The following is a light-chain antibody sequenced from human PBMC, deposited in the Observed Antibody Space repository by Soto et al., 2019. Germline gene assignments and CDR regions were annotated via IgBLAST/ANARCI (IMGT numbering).Light chain of an antibody. V-gene: IGLV2-14*01. Sequence: QSVLTQPASVCGTPGQSITISCTGSNSDVGIYDFVSWYQHHPGRAPKLIVSEVSHRPSGVSNRFSGSKSGNTASLTISGLQSEAEADYYCISYTSDDVRYVFGTGTKV. J-gene: IGLJ1*01. CDR3: ISYTSDDVRYV. CDR1: NSDVGIYDF. CDR2: EVS.